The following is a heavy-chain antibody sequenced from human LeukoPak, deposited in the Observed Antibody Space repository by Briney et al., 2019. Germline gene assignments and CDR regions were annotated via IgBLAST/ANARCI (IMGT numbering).Heavy chain of an antibody. V-gene: IGHV4-61*09. D-gene: IGHD7-27*01. Sequence: PSETLSLTCTVSGGSISSGSYYWSWIRQPAGKGLEWIGHIYTSGSTNYNPSLKSRVTISVDTSKNQFSLKLSSVTAADTAVYYCARDELGISGFDYWGQGTLVTVSS. J-gene: IGHJ4*02. CDR2: IYTSGST. CDR1: GGSISSGSYY. CDR3: ARDELGISGFDY.